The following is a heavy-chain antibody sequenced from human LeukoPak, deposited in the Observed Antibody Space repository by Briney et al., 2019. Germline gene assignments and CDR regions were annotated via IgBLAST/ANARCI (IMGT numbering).Heavy chain of an antibody. D-gene: IGHD2/OR15-2a*01. Sequence: PGGSLRLSCSASGFTFSSYAMHWVRQAPGKGLEYVSAISSNGGSTYYADSVKGRFTISRDNAKNTLYLQMNSLRAEDTAVYRCARDVRGPHDFWGQGTLVTVSS. V-gene: IGHV3-64*04. J-gene: IGHJ4*02. CDR2: ISSNGGST. CDR3: ARDVRGPHDF. CDR1: GFTFSSYA.